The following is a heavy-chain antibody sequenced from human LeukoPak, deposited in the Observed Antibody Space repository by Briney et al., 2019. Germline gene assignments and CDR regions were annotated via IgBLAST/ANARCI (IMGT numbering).Heavy chain of an antibody. D-gene: IGHD1-26*01. CDR2: VSGSGGST. J-gene: IGHJ4*02. CDR3: TKGRYSGSLERGFDY. Sequence: TGGSLRISCAASGFTFSSYAMNWVRQAPGQGLEWVSAVSGSGGSTYHTDSVKGRFTISRDNSKNTLYLQMNSLRAEDTAVYYCTKGRYSGSLERGFDYWGQGTLVTVSS. V-gene: IGHV3-23*01. CDR1: GFTFSSYA.